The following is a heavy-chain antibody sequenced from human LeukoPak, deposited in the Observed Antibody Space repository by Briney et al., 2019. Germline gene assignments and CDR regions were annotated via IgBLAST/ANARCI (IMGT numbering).Heavy chain of an antibody. V-gene: IGHV3-53*01. CDR1: GFTVSSNY. Sequence: TGGSLRLSCAVSGFTVSSNYVSWVRQAPGKGLEWVAVIYSGGSTYYADSVKGRFTISRDNSKNTLYLQMNSLRAEDTAVYYCARSDGSGVLDYWGQGTLVTVSS. CDR3: ARSDGSGVLDY. CDR2: IYSGGST. D-gene: IGHD3-10*01. J-gene: IGHJ4*02.